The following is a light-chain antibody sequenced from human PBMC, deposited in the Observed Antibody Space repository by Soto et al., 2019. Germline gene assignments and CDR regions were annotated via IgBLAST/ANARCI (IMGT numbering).Light chain of an antibody. CDR3: QQYSASPLT. J-gene: IGKJ1*01. CDR1: QSVANNY. V-gene: IGKV3-20*01. Sequence: EIVLTHSPGTLSLSPGERATLSCRASQSVANNYLAWYQQRPGQAPRLDIYDASSRATGIPDRFSASGSGTDFTLTISRLEPEDFAVYFCQQYSASPLTFGQGTKVDIK. CDR2: DAS.